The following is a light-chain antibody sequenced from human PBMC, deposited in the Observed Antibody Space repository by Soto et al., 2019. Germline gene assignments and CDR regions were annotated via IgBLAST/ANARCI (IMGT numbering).Light chain of an antibody. J-gene: IGKJ1*01. CDR3: QQYDDYSLWT. Sequence: DIQMTQSPSTLSTSVGDRVTITCRASQSVSRWLAWYQQKPGKAPKLLIYDASNLESGVPSRFSGSGSGTEFTLTISSLQPDDCATYYCQQYDDYSLWTFGQGTKVEIK. CDR1: QSVSRW. CDR2: DAS. V-gene: IGKV1-5*01.